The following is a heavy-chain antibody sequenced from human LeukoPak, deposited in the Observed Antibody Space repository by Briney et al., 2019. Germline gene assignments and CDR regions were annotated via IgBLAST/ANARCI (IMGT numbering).Heavy chain of an antibody. Sequence: GGSLRLSCAASGFTFSSYAMSWVRQAPGKGLEWVSAISGSGGSTYYADSVKGRFTISRDNSKNTLYLQMNSLRAEDTAVYYCARAISGVVITPFDYWGQGTLVTVSS. CDR1: GFTFSSYA. CDR2: ISGSGGST. D-gene: IGHD3-3*01. V-gene: IGHV3-23*01. CDR3: ARAISGVVITPFDY. J-gene: IGHJ4*02.